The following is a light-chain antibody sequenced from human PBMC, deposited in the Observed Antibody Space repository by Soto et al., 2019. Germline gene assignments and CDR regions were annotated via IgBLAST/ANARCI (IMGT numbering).Light chain of an antibody. CDR2: GVS. Sequence: DIVLTQSPGTLSLSPRERATLSCRASQSVSSSSLAWYQHKPGQAPRLLIFGVSSRATGIPDRFSGSGSGTDFTLTISRLEPEDFAVYYCQHYGTSPFAFGPGTKADIK. CDR3: QHYGTSPFA. J-gene: IGKJ3*01. CDR1: QSVSSSS. V-gene: IGKV3-20*01.